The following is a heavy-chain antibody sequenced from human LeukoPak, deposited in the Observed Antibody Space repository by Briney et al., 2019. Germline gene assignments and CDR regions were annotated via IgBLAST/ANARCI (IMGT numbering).Heavy chain of an antibody. J-gene: IGHJ3*02. Sequence: ASVKVSCKASGYTFTSYVISGVRQAPGQGLEWMGWISAYNGNTNYAQKLQGRVTMTTVTSTSTAYMELRSLRSDDTAVYYCARPSSPQKWLSDSDAFDIWGQGTMVTVSS. CDR1: GYTFTSYV. D-gene: IGHD3-22*01. CDR2: ISAYNGNT. CDR3: ARPSSPQKWLSDSDAFDI. V-gene: IGHV1-18*01.